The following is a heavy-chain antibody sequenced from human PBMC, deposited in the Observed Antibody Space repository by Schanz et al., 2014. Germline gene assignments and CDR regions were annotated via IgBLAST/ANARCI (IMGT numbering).Heavy chain of an antibody. CDR2: FDPKKGEA. CDR3: ATETSRTWFYNDVDV. J-gene: IGHJ6*02. D-gene: IGHD2-2*01. Sequence: QVQLVQSGAEVKKPGASVKVSCKVSGSIFSKLLMHWVRQGPAKGLEWMGGFDPKKGEAIYAQKFQGRVTMTEDTSTDTAYVELSRLTSEDTGVYYCATETSRTWFYNDVDVWGQGTTVDVSS. CDR1: GSIFSKLL. V-gene: IGHV1-24*01.